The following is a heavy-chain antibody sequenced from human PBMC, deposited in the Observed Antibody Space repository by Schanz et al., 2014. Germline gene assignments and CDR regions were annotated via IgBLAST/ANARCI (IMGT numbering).Heavy chain of an antibody. D-gene: IGHD3-16*01. CDR3: ATIGVNDYLRFGLDL. CDR1: GGTFTSSA. J-gene: IGHJ6*02. Sequence: QVQLVQSGAAVRKPGSSVRVSCKASGGTFTSSAFSWVRQAPGQGLEWMGRIIPIVDITNYAQKFLGRVTITADKSTSTAYMELKSLRSADTAVYYCATIGVNDYLRFGLDLWGQGTTVTVSS. V-gene: IGHV1-69*04. CDR2: IIPIVDIT.